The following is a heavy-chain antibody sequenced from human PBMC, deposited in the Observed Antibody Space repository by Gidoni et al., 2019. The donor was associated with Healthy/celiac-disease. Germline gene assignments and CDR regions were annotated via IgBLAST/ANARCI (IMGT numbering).Heavy chain of an antibody. CDR1: GFTFSSYA. V-gene: IGHV3-23*04. CDR2: ISGSGGST. J-gene: IGHJ6*02. Sequence: EVQLVESGGGLVQPGGSLRLSCAAPGFTFSSYAMRWVRQAPGKGLEWVSAISGSGGSTYYADSVKGRFTISRDNSKNTLYLQMNSLRAEDTAVYYCAGGLVVTKRDYYYYGMDVWGQGTTVTVSS. CDR3: AGGLVVTKRDYYYYGMDV. D-gene: IGHD3-22*01.